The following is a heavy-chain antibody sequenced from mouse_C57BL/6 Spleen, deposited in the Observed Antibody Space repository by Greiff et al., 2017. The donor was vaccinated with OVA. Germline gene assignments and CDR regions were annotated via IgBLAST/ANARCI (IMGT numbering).Heavy chain of an antibody. Sequence: DVHLVESGGDLVKPGGSLKLSCAASGFTFSSYGMSWVRQTPDKRLEWVATISSGGSYTYYPDSVKGRFTISRDNAKNTLYLQMSSLKSEDTAMYYCARRDGTPGDYWGQGTTLTVSS. J-gene: IGHJ2*01. V-gene: IGHV5-6*01. CDR3: ARRDGTPGDY. CDR2: ISSGGSYT. D-gene: IGHD2-3*01. CDR1: GFTFSSYG.